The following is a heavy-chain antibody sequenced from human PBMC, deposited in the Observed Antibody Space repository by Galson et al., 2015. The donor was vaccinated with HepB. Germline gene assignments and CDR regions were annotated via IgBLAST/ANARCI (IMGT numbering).Heavy chain of an antibody. CDR1: GFTLSSYW. D-gene: IGHD3-10*01. J-gene: IGHJ3*01. CDR2: IKQDGSEK. V-gene: IGHV3-7*01. CDR3: ARSDYFGSGSRLPLAFDL. Sequence: SLRLSCAASGFTLSSYWMNWVRQAPGKGLEWVANIKQDGSEKKYVDSVKGRFTISRDTAKNSLYLQMNSLRAEDTAVYYCARSDYFGSGSRLPLAFDLWGQGTVVTVSS.